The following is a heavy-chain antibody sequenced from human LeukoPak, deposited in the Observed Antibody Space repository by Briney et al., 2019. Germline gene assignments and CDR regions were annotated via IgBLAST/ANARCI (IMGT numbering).Heavy chain of an antibody. CDR2: IQYDRTNE. D-gene: IGHD2-21*01. CDR1: AFTFSSYG. V-gene: IGHV3-30*02. Sequence: GGSLRLSCAASAFTFSSYGMHWVRQAPGKGLEWVAYIQYDRTNEQYAHSVKGRFRISRDNSKNTMYLQMNSLRPEDTALYYCTKDRAYGQFLWGNDYWGQGILVTVSS. J-gene: IGHJ4*02. CDR3: TKDRAYGQFLWGNDY.